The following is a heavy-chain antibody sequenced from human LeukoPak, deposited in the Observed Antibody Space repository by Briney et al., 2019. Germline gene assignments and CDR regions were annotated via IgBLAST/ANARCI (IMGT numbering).Heavy chain of an antibody. CDR1: GGSISSGDYY. J-gene: IGHJ5*02. CDR3: ARRTILYCSSTSCSGNWFDP. CDR2: IYYSGST. D-gene: IGHD2-2*01. V-gene: IGHV4-30-4*01. Sequence: SQTLSLTCTVSGGSISSGDYYWSWIRQPPGKGLEWIGYIYYSGSTYYNPSLKSRVTISVDTSKNQFSLKLSSVTAADTAVYYCARRTILYCSSTSCSGNWFDPWGQGTLVTVSS.